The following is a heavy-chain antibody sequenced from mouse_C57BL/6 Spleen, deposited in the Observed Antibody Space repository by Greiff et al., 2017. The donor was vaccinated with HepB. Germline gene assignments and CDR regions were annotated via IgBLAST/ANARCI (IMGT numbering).Heavy chain of an antibody. V-gene: IGHV1-52*01. CDR1: GYTFTSYW. CDR2: IDPSDSET. D-gene: IGHD1-1*01. J-gene: IGHJ2*01. Sequence: QVQLKQPGAELVRPGSSVKLSCKASGYTFTSYWMHWVKQRPIQGLEWIGNIDPSDSETHYNQKFKDKATLTVDKSSSTAYMQLSSLTSEDSAVYYCARGITTVVAPNDYFDYWGQGTTLTVSS. CDR3: ARGITTVVAPNDYFDY.